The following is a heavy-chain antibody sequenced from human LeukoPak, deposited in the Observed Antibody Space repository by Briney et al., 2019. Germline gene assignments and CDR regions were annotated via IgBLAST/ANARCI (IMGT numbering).Heavy chain of an antibody. CDR3: ARQNFYYDILTGYYKGYYYYGMDV. CDR2: ISSGSGYI. J-gene: IGHJ6*02. Sequence: GGSLRLSCAASGFTFSTYPMNWARQAPGKGLEWVSSISSGSGYIYYADSVKGRFTISRDNAKNSLYLQMNSLRAEDTAVYYCARQNFYYDILTGYYKGYYYYGMDVWGQGTAVTVSS. CDR1: GFTFSTYP. D-gene: IGHD3-9*01. V-gene: IGHV3-21*01.